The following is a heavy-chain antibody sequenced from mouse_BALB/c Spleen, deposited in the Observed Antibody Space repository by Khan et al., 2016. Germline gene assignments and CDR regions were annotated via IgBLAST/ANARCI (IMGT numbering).Heavy chain of an antibody. V-gene: IGHV3-6*02. Sequence: EVQLQESGPGLVKPSQSLSLTCSVTGYSITSGYYWNWIRQFPGNKLEWMGYISYDGNNNYNPSLKNRISITRDTSKNQFFLKLNSVTTEDTATYYCAREGGSYYGNYWYFDVWGAGTTVTVSS. CDR3: AREGGSYYGNYWYFDV. CDR2: ISYDGNN. D-gene: IGHD2-10*01. J-gene: IGHJ1*01. CDR1: GYSITSGYY.